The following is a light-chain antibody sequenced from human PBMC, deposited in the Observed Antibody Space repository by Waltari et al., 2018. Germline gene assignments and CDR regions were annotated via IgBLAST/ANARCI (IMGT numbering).Light chain of an antibody. CDR2: DVS. Sequence: QSALTQPASVSGSPGQSITISCTGTSSDVGGYNHVSWYHQHPGKAPKLMIYDVSNRPSGVSNRFSGSKSGNTASLTISGLQAEDEADYYCSSYTSSSTLVFGGGTKLTVL. J-gene: IGLJ2*01. CDR3: SSYTSSSTLV. V-gene: IGLV2-14*03. CDR1: SSDVGGYNH.